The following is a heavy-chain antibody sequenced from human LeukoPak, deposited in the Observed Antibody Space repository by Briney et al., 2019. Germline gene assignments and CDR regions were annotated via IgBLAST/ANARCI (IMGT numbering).Heavy chain of an antibody. Sequence: PGGSLRLSCAASGFTFSSYAMSWVRQAPGKGLEWVSAISGSGGSTYYADSVKGRFTISRDNSKNTLYLQMNSLRAEDTAVYYCAKGSSHYDFWSGYSPSSVYFDYWGQGTLVTVSS. J-gene: IGHJ4*02. V-gene: IGHV3-23*01. CDR2: ISGSGGST. D-gene: IGHD3-3*01. CDR3: AKGSSHYDFWSGYSPSSVYFDY. CDR1: GFTFSSYA.